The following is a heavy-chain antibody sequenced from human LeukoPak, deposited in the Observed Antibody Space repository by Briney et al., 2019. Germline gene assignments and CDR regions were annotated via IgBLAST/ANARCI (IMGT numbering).Heavy chain of an antibody. CDR3: ATTLYYYDSSTYYPDY. CDR2: IYHSGST. D-gene: IGHD3-22*01. Sequence: SETLSLTCTVSGGSISSGYYWGWIRQPPGKWLEWIGSIYHSGSTYSNPSLKSRVTISVDTSKNQFSLKLSSVTAADTAVYYCATTLYYYDSSTYYPDYWGQGTLVTVSS. CDR1: GGSISSGYY. V-gene: IGHV4-38-2*02. J-gene: IGHJ4*02.